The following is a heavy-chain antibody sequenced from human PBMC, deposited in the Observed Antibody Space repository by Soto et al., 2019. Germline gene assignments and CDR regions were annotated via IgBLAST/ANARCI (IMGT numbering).Heavy chain of an antibody. J-gene: IGHJ4*02. D-gene: IGHD3-3*01. CDR3: ARADLGRYDFWSGYSAFDY. CDR1: RFNFSNYS. CDR2: ISSSSYL. V-gene: IGHV3-21*01. Sequence: GGSLRLSCAASRFNFSNYSMNWVRQAPGKGLEWVSSISSSSYLFYADSVKGRFTISRDNAKNSLYLQMNSLRDEDTAVYYCARADLGRYDFWSGYSAFDYWGQGTLVTVSS.